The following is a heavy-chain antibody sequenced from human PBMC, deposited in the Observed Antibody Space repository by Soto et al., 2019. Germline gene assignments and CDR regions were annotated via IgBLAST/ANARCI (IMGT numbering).Heavy chain of an antibody. CDR3: ARTLYGEGYYYYMDV. D-gene: IGHD3-16*01. CDR2: ISSSSSTI. CDR1: GFTFSSYS. V-gene: IGHV3-48*01. J-gene: IGHJ6*03. Sequence: PGGSLRLSCAASGFTFSSYSMNWVRQAPGKGLEWVSYISSSSSTIYYADSVKGRFTISRDNAKNSLYLQMNSLRAEDTAVYYCARTLYGEGYYYYMDVWGKGTTVTVSS.